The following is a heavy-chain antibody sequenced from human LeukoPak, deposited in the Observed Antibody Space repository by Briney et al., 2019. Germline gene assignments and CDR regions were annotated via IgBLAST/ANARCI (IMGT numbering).Heavy chain of an antibody. J-gene: IGHJ4*02. D-gene: IGHD6-13*01. CDR3: ARLTSSSSGSSFDY. V-gene: IGHV4-59*12. CDR1: GGSISTYY. CDR2: IYYSGST. Sequence: SETLSLTCTVSGGSISTYYWSWIRQPPGKGLEWIGYIYYSGSTYYNPSLKSRVTISVDTSKNQFSLKLSSVTAADTAVYYCARLTSSSSGSSFDYWGQGTLVTVSS.